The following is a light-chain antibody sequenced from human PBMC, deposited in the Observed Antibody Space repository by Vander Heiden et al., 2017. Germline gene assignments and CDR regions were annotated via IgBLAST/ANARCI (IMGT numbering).Light chain of an antibody. CDR2: SNN. V-gene: IGLV1-44*01. CDR3: ATWDDSLNGYV. CDR1: SSNIVSYT. Sequence: QSVLTQPPSASGTPGQRVTISCSGSSSNIVSYTVSWYQQLPGAAPKLLIYSNNQRPSGVPDRFSGSKSGTSASLAISGLQSDDEADYYCATWDDSLNGYVFATGTKVTVL. J-gene: IGLJ1*01.